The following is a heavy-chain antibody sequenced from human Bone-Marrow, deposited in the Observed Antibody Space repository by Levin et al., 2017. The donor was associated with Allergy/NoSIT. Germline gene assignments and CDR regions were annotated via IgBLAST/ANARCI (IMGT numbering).Heavy chain of an antibody. CDR2: IYSGGST. Sequence: GGSLRLSCAASGFTVSSNYMSWVRQAPGKGPEWVSVIYSGGSTYYADSVKGRFTISRDNSKNTLYLQMNSLRAEDTAVYYCTRGWFGELLSHWGQGTLVTVSS. J-gene: IGHJ4*02. CDR3: TRGWFGELLSH. V-gene: IGHV3-53*01. CDR1: GFTVSSNY. D-gene: IGHD3-10*01.